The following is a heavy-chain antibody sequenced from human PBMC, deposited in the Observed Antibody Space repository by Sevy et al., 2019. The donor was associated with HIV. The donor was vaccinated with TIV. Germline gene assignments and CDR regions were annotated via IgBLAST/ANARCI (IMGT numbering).Heavy chain of an antibody. CDR3: AHRRMVRGVITAPFDY. Sequence: SGPTLVKPTQTLTLTCTFSGFSLSTSGVGVGWIRQPPGKALEWLALIYWDDDTRYSPSLKSRLNIIKDTSTNHVVLTLTNMDPVDTATYFCAHRRMVRGVITAPFDYWGQGTLVTVSS. V-gene: IGHV2-5*02. CDR1: GFSLSTSGVG. CDR2: IYWDDDT. D-gene: IGHD3-10*01. J-gene: IGHJ4*02.